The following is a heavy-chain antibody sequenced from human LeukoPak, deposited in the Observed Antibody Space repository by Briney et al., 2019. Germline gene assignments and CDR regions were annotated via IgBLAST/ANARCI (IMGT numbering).Heavy chain of an antibody. D-gene: IGHD4-23*01. CDR3: ATSRTTVVTLRFDP. Sequence: GGSLRLSCAASGFTFSSYSMNWVRQAPGKGLEWVSYISSSSSTIYYADSVKGRFTISRDNAKNSLYLQMNSLRDEDTAVYYCATSRTTVVTLRFDPWGQGTLVTVSS. CDR1: GFTFSSYS. CDR2: ISSSSSTI. V-gene: IGHV3-48*02. J-gene: IGHJ5*02.